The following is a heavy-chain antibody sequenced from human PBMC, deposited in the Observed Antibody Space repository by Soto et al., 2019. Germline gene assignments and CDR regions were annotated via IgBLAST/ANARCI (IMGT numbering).Heavy chain of an antibody. J-gene: IGHJ4*02. CDR2: ISSSGSTI. V-gene: IGHV3-11*01. D-gene: IGHD3-22*01. CDR1: GFTFSDYY. CDR3: ARTGNYYDSSGYYYQTPDFDY. Sequence: PGGSLRLSCAASGFTFSDYYMSWIRQAPGKGLEWVSYISSSGSTIYYADSVKGRFTISRDNAKNSLYLQMNSLRAEDTAVYYCARTGNYYDSSGYYYQTPDFDYWGQGTLVTVSS.